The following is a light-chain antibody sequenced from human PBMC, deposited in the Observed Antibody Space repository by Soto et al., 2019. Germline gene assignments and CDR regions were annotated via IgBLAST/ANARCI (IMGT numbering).Light chain of an antibody. Sequence: DIQMTQSPSTLSASVGDRVTITCRASQSISSWLAWYQQKPGKAPNLLIYDASTLESGVPSRFSDSGSGTEFTLTISSLQPDDFATYYCQQYNSYSRTFGQGTKVEIK. CDR2: DAS. CDR3: QQYNSYSRT. J-gene: IGKJ1*01. V-gene: IGKV1-5*01. CDR1: QSISSW.